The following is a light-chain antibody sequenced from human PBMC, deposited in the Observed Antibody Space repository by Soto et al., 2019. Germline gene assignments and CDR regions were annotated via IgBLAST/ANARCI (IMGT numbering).Light chain of an antibody. CDR1: QSAGNF. CDR2: YIS. V-gene: IGKV3D-15*01. Sequence: EIVMTQSPATLSVSPGETASLSCRASQSAGNFLPWYQQKPGQAPRLLIYYISTRATGIPARFSGSGSGTEFTLTINSLQSEDSAVYYCQQHNEWPITFGQGTRLEIK. J-gene: IGKJ5*01. CDR3: QQHNEWPIT.